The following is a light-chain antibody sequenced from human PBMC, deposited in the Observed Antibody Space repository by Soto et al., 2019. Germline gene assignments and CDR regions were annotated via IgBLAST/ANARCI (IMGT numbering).Light chain of an antibody. Sequence: QSVLTQPPSASGSPGQSVTISCTGTSSDVGGYNYVSWYQQHPGKAPKLMIYEVSKRPSGVPDRFSGSKSGNTASLIVSGLQAEDEGDYYCTSYGGSNNLVFGGGTKLTVL. J-gene: IGLJ3*02. CDR1: SSDVGGYNY. CDR2: EVS. V-gene: IGLV2-8*01. CDR3: TSYGGSNNLV.